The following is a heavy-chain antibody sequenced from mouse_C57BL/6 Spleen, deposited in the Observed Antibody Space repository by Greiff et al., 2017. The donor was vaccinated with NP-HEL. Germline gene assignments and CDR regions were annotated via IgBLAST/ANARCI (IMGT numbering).Heavy chain of an antibody. Sequence: QVHVKQPGAELVKPGASVKVSCKASGYTFTSYWMHWVKQRPGQGLEWIGRIHPSDSDTNYNQKFKGKATLTVDKSSSTAYMQLSSLTSEDSAVYYCAVYDNYFDYWGQGTTLTVSS. CDR3: AVYDNYFDY. CDR2: IHPSDSDT. J-gene: IGHJ2*01. D-gene: IGHD2-3*01. V-gene: IGHV1-74*01. CDR1: GYTFTSYW.